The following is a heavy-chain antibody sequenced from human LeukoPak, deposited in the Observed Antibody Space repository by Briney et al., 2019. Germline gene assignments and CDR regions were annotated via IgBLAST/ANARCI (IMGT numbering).Heavy chain of an antibody. Sequence: PGGSLRLSCDASGFTFSSYWMDWVRQAPGKGLVWISRINVDGGTTDYADSVRGRFTISRDNAKNTLYLQMNNLRAEDTAVYYCARDMTGPLDYWGQGTLVTASS. CDR3: ARDMTGPLDY. D-gene: IGHD1-20*01. CDR1: GFTFSSYW. CDR2: INVDGGTT. V-gene: IGHV3-74*01. J-gene: IGHJ4*02.